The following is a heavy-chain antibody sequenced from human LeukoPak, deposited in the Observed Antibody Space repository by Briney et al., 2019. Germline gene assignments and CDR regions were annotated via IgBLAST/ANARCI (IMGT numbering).Heavy chain of an antibody. V-gene: IGHV3-53*01. CDR2: LYSGGIT. J-gene: IGHJ4*02. D-gene: IGHD4-17*01. Sequence: PGGSLRLSCAASGFTVSNTYMIWVRQAPGKGLEWVSLLYSGGITNYADSVRGRFTISRDNYKNTLYLQMNSLRAEDTAVYYCAKDRSNTVTTLLTFDYWGQGTLVTVSS. CDR1: GFTVSNTY. CDR3: AKDRSNTVTTLLTFDY.